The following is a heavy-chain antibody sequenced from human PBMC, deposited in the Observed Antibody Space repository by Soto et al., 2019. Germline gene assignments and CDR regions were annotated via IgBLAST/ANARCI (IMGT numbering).Heavy chain of an antibody. V-gene: IGHV3-21*01. Sequence: GGSLRLSCAASGFTFSSYSMNWVRQAPGKGLEWVSSISSSSSYIYYADSVKGRFTISRDNAKNSLYLQMNSLRAEDTAVYYCASLCSGGSCYLFDYWGQGTLVTVSS. CDR1: GFTFSSYS. CDR3: ASLCSGGSCYLFDY. D-gene: IGHD2-15*01. J-gene: IGHJ4*02. CDR2: ISSSSSYI.